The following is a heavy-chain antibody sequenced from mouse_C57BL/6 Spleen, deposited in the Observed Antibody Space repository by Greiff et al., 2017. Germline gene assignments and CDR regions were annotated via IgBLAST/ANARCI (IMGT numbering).Heavy chain of an antibody. Sequence: VQLQQSGPELVKPGASVKISCKASGYAFSSSWMNWVKQRPGKGLEWIGRIYPGDGDTNYNGKFKGKATLTADNSSSTAYMQLSSLTSEDSAVYFCAITTVVSDYWGQGTTLTVSS. CDR2: IYPGDGDT. CDR3: AITTVVSDY. D-gene: IGHD1-1*01. CDR1: GYAFSSSW. V-gene: IGHV1-82*01. J-gene: IGHJ2*01.